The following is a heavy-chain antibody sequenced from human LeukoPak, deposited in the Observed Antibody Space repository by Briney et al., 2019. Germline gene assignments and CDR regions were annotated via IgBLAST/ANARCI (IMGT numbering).Heavy chain of an antibody. CDR2: INPSGGST. CDR3: ARTDHYGGNLQLFDY. CDR1: GYTFTSYY. D-gene: IGHD4-23*01. J-gene: IGHJ4*02. Sequence: ASVKVSCKASGYTFTSYYMHWVRQAPGQGLEWMGIINPSGGSTSYAQKFQGRVTMTRDTSTSTVYMELSSRRSEDTAVYYCARTDHYGGNLQLFDYWGQGTLVTVSS. V-gene: IGHV1-46*01.